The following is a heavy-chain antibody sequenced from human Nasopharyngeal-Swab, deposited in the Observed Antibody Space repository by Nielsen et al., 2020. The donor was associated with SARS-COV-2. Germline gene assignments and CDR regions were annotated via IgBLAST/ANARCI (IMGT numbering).Heavy chain of an antibody. Sequence: GESLKISCAAPGFTISSNGMNWVHQAPGKGLEWVAYISSSSSTSYYADSVKGRFTISRDNPKNSLYLQMNSLRDEDTAVYYCARDVGIVGATLDNWGQGTLVTVSS. J-gene: IGHJ4*02. CDR3: ARDVGIVGATLDN. V-gene: IGHV3-48*02. CDR2: ISSSSSTS. CDR1: GFTISSNG. D-gene: IGHD1-26*01.